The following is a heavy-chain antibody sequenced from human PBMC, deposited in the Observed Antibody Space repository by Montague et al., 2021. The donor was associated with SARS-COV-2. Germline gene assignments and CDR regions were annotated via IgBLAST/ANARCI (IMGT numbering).Heavy chain of an antibody. CDR3: VRDPAPSGSGTFYDY. Sequence: SETLSLTCTVSGDSVSHDFWTWIRQPPGKGLEWIGYVYYSRSSSYNPSXXGRVSIAVDTSKNQLSLRLSTVTAADTAIYYCVRDPAPSGSGTFYDYWGQGTLVAVSS. CDR2: VYYSRSS. V-gene: IGHV4-59*02. D-gene: IGHD1-26*01. J-gene: IGHJ4*02. CDR1: GDSVSHDF.